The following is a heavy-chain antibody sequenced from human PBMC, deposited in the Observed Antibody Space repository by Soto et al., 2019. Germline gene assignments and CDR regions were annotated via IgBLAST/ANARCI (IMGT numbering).Heavy chain of an antibody. J-gene: IGHJ6*03. CDR2: INAGNGNT. Sequence: QVPLVQSGAEVKKPGASVKVSCKASGYTFTSYAMHWVRQAPGQRLEWMGWINAGNGNTKYSQKFQGRVTITRDTSASTAYMELSSLRSEDTAVYYCARDPQWLEEGYYYYYYMDVWGKGTTVTVSS. CDR1: GYTFTSYA. D-gene: IGHD6-19*01. CDR3: ARDPQWLEEGYYYYYYMDV. V-gene: IGHV1-3*01.